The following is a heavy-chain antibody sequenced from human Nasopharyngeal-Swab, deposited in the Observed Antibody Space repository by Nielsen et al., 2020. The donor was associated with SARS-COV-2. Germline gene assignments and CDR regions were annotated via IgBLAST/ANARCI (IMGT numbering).Heavy chain of an antibody. J-gene: IGHJ3*02. D-gene: IGHD6-13*01. CDR3: ARYVGYSSSGYFGTHDAFDI. CDR1: GSSFTSYW. Sequence: GESLKISCKGSGSSFTSYWIGWVRQMPGKGLEWMGIIYPGDSDTRYSPSFQGQVTISADKSISTAYLQWSSLKASDTAMYYCARYVGYSSSGYFGTHDAFDIWGQGTMVTVSS. V-gene: IGHV5-51*01. CDR2: IYPGDSDT.